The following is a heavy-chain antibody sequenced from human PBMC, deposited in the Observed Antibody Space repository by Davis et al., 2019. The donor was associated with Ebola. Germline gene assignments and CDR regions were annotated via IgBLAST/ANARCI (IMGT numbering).Heavy chain of an antibody. D-gene: IGHD5-12*01. V-gene: IGHV1-2*06. Sequence: ASVKVSCQASGYTFPGYYMHWLRPAPGQGLERMGRINPNSGGTTYAQKFQGRVTMPRDTSISTAYMELSRLSSDDTAVYYCARDRGGYDTGYGMDVWGKGTTVTVSS. CDR1: GYTFPGYY. J-gene: IGHJ6*04. CDR2: INPNSGGT. CDR3: ARDRGGYDTGYGMDV.